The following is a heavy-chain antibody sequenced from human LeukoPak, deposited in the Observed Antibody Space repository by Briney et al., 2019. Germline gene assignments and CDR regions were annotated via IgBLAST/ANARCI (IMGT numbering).Heavy chain of an antibody. CDR1: GGTFSSYT. CDR2: IIPILGIA. Sequence: PVKVSCKASGGTFSSYTISWARQAPGQGLEWMGRIIPILGIANYAQKFQGRVTITADKSTSTAYMELSSLRSEDTAVYYCASWVFGVVYGMDVWGQGTTVTVSS. J-gene: IGHJ6*02. V-gene: IGHV1-69*02. D-gene: IGHD3-3*01. CDR3: ASWVFGVVYGMDV.